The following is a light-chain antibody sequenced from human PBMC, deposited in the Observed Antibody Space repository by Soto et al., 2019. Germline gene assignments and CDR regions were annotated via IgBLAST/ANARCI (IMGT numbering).Light chain of an antibody. V-gene: IGKV1-5*01. Sequence: DIQMTHSPSTLSASVGDTVTVTCRASQSISSWLAWYQQKPGKAPKLLIYDASSLESGVPSRFSGSGSGTEFTLTINSLQPDDFATYYCQQYKSYWTFGQGTKVDIK. CDR3: QQYKSYWT. CDR1: QSISSW. J-gene: IGKJ1*01. CDR2: DAS.